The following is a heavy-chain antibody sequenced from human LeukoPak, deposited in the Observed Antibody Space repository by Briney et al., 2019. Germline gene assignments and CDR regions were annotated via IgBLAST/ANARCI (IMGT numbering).Heavy chain of an antibody. D-gene: IGHD3-22*01. Sequence: SETLSLTCTVSGGSISSSSYYWGWIRQPPGKGLEWIGSIYYSGSTYYNPSLKSRVTISVDTSKNQFSLKLSSVTAADTAVHYCARQTKITMIVVVRTYYFDYWGQGTLVTVSS. CDR2: IYYSGST. V-gene: IGHV4-39*01. CDR3: ARQTKITMIVVVRTYYFDY. CDR1: GGSISSSSYY. J-gene: IGHJ4*02.